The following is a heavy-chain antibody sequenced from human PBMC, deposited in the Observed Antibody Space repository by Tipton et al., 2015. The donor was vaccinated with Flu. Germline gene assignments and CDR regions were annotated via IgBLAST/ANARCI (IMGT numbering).Heavy chain of an antibody. V-gene: IGHV4-39*07. Sequence: LRLSCTVSSDSITSSSYFWGWIRQPPGKGLEWIGSIFHSGTTYYNPSLKSRVTISVDTSKNQFSLKMSSVTAADTAVYYCARAPGRPCSANACPNWFDPCGQGTLVTVSS. CDR1: SDSITSSSYF. D-gene: IGHD2-15*01. CDR2: IFHSGTT. CDR3: ARAPGRPCSANACPNWFDP. J-gene: IGHJ5*02.